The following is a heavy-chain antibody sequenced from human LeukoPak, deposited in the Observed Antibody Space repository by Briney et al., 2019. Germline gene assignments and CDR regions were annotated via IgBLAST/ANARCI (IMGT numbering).Heavy chain of an antibody. CDR3: AREDGIVGATSAFDI. CDR2: INGRSNYI. Sequence: GGSLRLSCAASGFTVSSNYMSWVRQAPGKGLEWVSSINGRSNYIYYADSVKGRFTISRDNAKNSLYLQMNSLRAEDTAVYYCAREDGIVGATSAFDIWGQGTMVTVSS. D-gene: IGHD1-26*01. CDR1: GFTVSSNY. J-gene: IGHJ3*02. V-gene: IGHV3-21*01.